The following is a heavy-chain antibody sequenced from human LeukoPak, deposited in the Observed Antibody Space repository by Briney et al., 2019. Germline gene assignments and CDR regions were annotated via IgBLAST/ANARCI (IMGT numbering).Heavy chain of an antibody. CDR3: ARGPDIVVVKPLDY. D-gene: IGHD2-15*01. V-gene: IGHV4-34*01. CDR2: INHSGST. Sequence: PSETLSLTCAVYGGSFSGYYWSWIRQPPGKGLEWIGEINHSGSTNYNPSLKSRVTISVDTSKNQFSLKLSSVTAADTAVYYCARGPDIVVVKPLDYWGQGTLVTVSS. J-gene: IGHJ4*02. CDR1: GGSFSGYY.